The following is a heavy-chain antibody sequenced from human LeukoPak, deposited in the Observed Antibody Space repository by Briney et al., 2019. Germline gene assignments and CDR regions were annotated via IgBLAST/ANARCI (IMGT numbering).Heavy chain of an antibody. J-gene: IGHJ4*02. D-gene: IGHD3-22*01. V-gene: IGHV1-69*01. CDR2: IIPIFGTA. Sequence: GSSVKVSCKASGGTFSSYAISWVRQAPGQGLELMGGIIPIFGTANYAQKFQGRVTITADESTSTAYMELSSLRSEDTAVYYCARPRGYDSSGYSFDYWGRGTLVTVSS. CDR3: ARPRGYDSSGYSFDY. CDR1: GGTFSSYA.